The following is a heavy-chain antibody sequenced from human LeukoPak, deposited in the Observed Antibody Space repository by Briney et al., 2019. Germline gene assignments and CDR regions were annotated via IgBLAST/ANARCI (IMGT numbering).Heavy chain of an antibody. J-gene: IGHJ6*02. CDR1: GYTFTGYY. CDR2: INPNSGGT. Sequence: ASVKVSCKASGYTFTGYYMHWVRQAPGQGLEWMGWINPNSGGTNYAQKFQGRVTMTRDTSISTAYMELSRLRSDDTAVYYCARGGNTDYGGYGMDVWGQGTTVTVSS. D-gene: IGHD4-23*01. V-gene: IGHV1-2*02. CDR3: ARGGNTDYGGYGMDV.